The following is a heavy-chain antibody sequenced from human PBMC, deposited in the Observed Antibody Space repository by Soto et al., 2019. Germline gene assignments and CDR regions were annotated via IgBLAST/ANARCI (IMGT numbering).Heavy chain of an antibody. V-gene: IGHV3-30*18. CDR2: ISYDSSNK. CDR3: AKLVIGYCSGNTCDDY. J-gene: IGHJ4*02. CDR1: GFTFSYG. D-gene: IGHD2-15*01. Sequence: VQLLESGGGLIQPGGSLRLSCAASGFTFSYGIHWLRQAPGKGLEWVAYISYDSSNKFYGDSVKGRFTISRDHSKNTHFLQMNSLLAEHTAVYYCAKLVIGYCSGNTCDDYWGQGTLVAVSS.